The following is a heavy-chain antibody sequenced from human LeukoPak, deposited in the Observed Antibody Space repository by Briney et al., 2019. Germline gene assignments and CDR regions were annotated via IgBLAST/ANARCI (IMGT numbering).Heavy chain of an antibody. CDR2: INPSGGST. CDR1: GYTFTSYY. J-gene: IGHJ4*02. CDR3: ARGYRIQLWLPPPGY. Sequence: ASVKVSCKASGYTFTSYYMHWVRQAPGQGLEWMGIINPSGGSTSYAQKFQGRVTMTRDTSTSTVYKELSSLRSEDTAVYYCARGYRIQLWLPPPGYWGQGTLVTVSS. D-gene: IGHD5-18*01. V-gene: IGHV1-46*01.